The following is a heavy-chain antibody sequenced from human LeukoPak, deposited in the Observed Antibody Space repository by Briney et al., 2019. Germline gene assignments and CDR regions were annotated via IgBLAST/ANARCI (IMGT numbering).Heavy chain of an antibody. CDR2: ISGSGGST. Sequence: PGGSLRLSCAASGSTFSSYAMSWVRQAPGKGLEWVSAISGSGGSTYYADSVKGRFTISRDNSKNTLYLQMNSLRAEDTAVYYCAKAGHYYDSRNYFDYWGQGTLVTVSS. CDR1: GSTFSSYA. D-gene: IGHD3-22*01. V-gene: IGHV3-23*01. J-gene: IGHJ4*02. CDR3: AKAGHYYDSRNYFDY.